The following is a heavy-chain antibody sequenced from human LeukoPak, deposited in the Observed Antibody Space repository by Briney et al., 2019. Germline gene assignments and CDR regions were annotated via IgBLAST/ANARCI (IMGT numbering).Heavy chain of an antibody. CDR2: ISYDGSNK. CDR1: GFIFSNYG. CDR3: AQEIYGDSTGGRFQH. V-gene: IGHV3-30*18. D-gene: IGHD4-17*01. J-gene: IGHJ1*01. Sequence: GGSLRLSCAASGFIFSNYGIHWVRQAPGKGLEWVAVISYDGSNKYADSVKGRFTISRDNSKNTLYLQMNSLRAEDAAVYYCAQEIYGDSTGGRFQHWGQGTLVTVSS.